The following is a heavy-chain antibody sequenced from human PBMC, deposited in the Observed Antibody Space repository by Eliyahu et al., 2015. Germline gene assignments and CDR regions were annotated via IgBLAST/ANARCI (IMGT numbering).Heavy chain of an antibody. Sequence: QVQLVESGGGVVQPGRSLRLSCAASGFTFXXYGXXWVRQAPGKGLGWVXLXWYDGSNKYYLDSVKGRFTISRDNSKNTVELQMNSLRADDTAVYYCARVACGSNSCSAASNYYYNGMDVWGQGTTVTVSS. D-gene: IGHD2-2*01. CDR2: XWYDGSNK. V-gene: IGHV3-33*01. J-gene: IGHJ6*02. CDR1: GFTFXXYG. CDR3: ARVACGSNSCSAASNYYYNGMDV.